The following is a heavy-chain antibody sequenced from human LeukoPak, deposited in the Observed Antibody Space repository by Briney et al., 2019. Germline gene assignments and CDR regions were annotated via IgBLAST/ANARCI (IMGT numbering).Heavy chain of an antibody. V-gene: IGHV3-21*01. D-gene: IGHD6-13*01. Sequence: GGSLRLSCAASGFTFSSYSMNWVRQAPGKGLEWVSSISSSSSYIYYADSVKGRFTISRDNARNSPYLQMNSLRAEDTAVYYCASEGYSSSWYPFDYWGQGTLVTVSS. CDR1: GFTFSSYS. CDR2: ISSSSSYI. J-gene: IGHJ4*02. CDR3: ASEGYSSSWYPFDY.